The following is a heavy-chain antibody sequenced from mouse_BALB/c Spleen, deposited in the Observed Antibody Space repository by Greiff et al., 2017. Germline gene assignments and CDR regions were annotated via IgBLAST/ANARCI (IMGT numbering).Heavy chain of an antibody. CDR1: GFSLSTSGMS. CDR3: ARINPYYFDY. V-gene: IGHV8-8*01. CDR2: IWWNDDK. J-gene: IGHJ2*01. Sequence: QVTLNVSGPGILQPSQTLSLTCSFSGFSLSTSGMSVGWIRQPSGKGLEWLAHIWWNDDKYYNPALKSRLTISKDTSNNQVFLKIASVVTADTATYYCARINPYYFDYWGQGTTLTVSS. D-gene: IGHD6-1*01.